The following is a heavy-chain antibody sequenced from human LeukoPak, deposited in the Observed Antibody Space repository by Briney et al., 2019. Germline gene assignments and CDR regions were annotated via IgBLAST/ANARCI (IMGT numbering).Heavy chain of an antibody. CDR3: ARDSERRALGSSWPLMDV. CDR2: ISSSSSYI. CDR1: GFTFSSYS. Sequence: GGSLRLSCAASGFTFSSYSMNWVRQAPGKGLEWVSSISSSSSYIYYADSVKGRFTISRDNAKNSLYLQMNSLRVEDTAVYYCARDSERRALGSSWPLMDVWGKGTTVTISS. D-gene: IGHD6-13*01. J-gene: IGHJ6*03. V-gene: IGHV3-21*04.